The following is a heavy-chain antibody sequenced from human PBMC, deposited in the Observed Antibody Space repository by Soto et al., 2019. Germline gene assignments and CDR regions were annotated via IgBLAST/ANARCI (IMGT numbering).Heavy chain of an antibody. J-gene: IGHJ5*01. CDR2: IYHSGST. V-gene: IGHV4-4*02. CDR1: GDSISSTNW. CDR3: ARFIPTTPFNS. Sequence: SETLSLTCAVSGDSISSTNWWSRVRQPPEKWREWIGDIYHSGSTNYRPPLKCRVTISRAKSNYRFPLRLTSMTAADTAVYYRARFIPTTPFNSWGQGTL. D-gene: IGHD3-22*01.